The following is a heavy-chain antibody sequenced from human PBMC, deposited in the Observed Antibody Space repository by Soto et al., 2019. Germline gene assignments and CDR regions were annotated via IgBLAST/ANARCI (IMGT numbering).Heavy chain of an antibody. Sequence: EVQLVESGGGLVKPGGSLRLSCAASGFTFNYAWMSWVRPTPGKGLEWVGRIKTKTYGATADYAAPEKGIFVISRDDAKTTLYIRRHSLNSEDTAVDYGSTEVDECYSLPYYSERRGHGILFTVS. J-gene: IGHJ4*01. CDR2: IKTKTYGATA. CDR3: STEVDECYSLPYYSER. V-gene: IGHV3-15*01. D-gene: IGHD1-26*01. CDR1: GFTFNYAW.